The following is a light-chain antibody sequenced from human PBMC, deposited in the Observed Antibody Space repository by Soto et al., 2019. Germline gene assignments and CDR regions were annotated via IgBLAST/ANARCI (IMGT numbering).Light chain of an antibody. J-gene: IGKJ1*01. V-gene: IGKV1-5*03. CDR2: RAS. CDR3: QHYNSYSEA. Sequence: DIQMTQSPSPLSGSVGDRVTITCPASQTISSWLAWYQQKPVKAPKLLIYRASTLTSGVPSGFSGSGSGTEFTLTISSLQPDDFATYYCQHYNSYSEAFGQGTKVDSK. CDR1: QTISSW.